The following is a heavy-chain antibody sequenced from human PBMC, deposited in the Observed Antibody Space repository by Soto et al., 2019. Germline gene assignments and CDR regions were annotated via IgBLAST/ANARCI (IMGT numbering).Heavy chain of an antibody. CDR2: IDPEDGEV. J-gene: IGHJ4*02. D-gene: IGHD1-26*01. CDR3: ATTIHSYSLDY. Sequence: EVQLVQSGAEVKKPGTTVKISCKVSGYTFSDHYLHWVQRAPGKGLGWMGLIDPEDGEVIYAEKFQGRVTITADTSTDTAYMELSSLRSEDTAVYYCATTIHSYSLDYWGQGTLVTVSS. CDR1: GYTFSDHY. V-gene: IGHV1-69-2*01.